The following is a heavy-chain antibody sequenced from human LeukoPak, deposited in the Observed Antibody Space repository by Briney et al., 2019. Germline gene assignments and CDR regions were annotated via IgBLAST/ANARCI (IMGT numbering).Heavy chain of an antibody. CDR3: VRSAFHAGSGNYYDY. D-gene: IGHD3-22*01. Sequence: GGSLRLSCAASGFTFSNYWIHWVRQAPGKGLVWVSRIDNAGSITTYADSVKGRFTISRDHAENTLYLQITSLRVEDTAVYYCVRSAFHAGSGNYYDYWGQGTLVTVPS. CDR1: GFTFSNYW. J-gene: IGHJ4*02. V-gene: IGHV3-74*03. CDR2: IDNAGSIT.